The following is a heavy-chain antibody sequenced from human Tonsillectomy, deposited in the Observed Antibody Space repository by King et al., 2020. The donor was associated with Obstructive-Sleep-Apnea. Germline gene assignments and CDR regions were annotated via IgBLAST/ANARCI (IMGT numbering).Heavy chain of an antibody. V-gene: IGHV3-23*04. CDR1: GFTFSTYA. CDR2: ISGSGLST. J-gene: IGHJ3*02. Sequence: VQLVESGGGLVQPGGSLRLSCAASGFTFSTYAMNWVRQTPGKGLEWVSVISGSGLSTYYADSVKGRFTISRDNSKNTLYLQMNSLRAEDTAVYYCANYPGGDAFDIWGQGTMVTVSS. CDR3: ANYPGGDAFDI. D-gene: IGHD1-1*01.